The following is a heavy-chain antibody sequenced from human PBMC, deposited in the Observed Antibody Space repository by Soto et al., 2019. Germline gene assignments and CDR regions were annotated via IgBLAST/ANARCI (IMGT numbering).Heavy chain of an antibody. J-gene: IGHJ6*02. CDR2: IIPIFGTA. Sequence: GASVKVSCKAPGGTFSSYAISWVRQAPGQGLEWMGGIIPIFGTANYAQKFQGRVTITADESTSTAYMELSSLRSEDTAVYYCARGCTIFGVVISRYYGMDVWGQGTTVTVSS. CDR1: GGTFSSYA. V-gene: IGHV1-69*13. D-gene: IGHD3-3*01. CDR3: ARGCTIFGVVISRYYGMDV.